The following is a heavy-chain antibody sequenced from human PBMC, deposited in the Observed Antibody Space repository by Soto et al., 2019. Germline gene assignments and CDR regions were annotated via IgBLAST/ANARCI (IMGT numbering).Heavy chain of an antibody. D-gene: IGHD3-22*01. CDR1: GGSFSSSSHY. CDR3: ARQASGYYYGWFDP. V-gene: IGHV4-39*01. J-gene: IGHJ5*02. Sequence: SETLSLTCTVFGGSFSSSSHYWGWIRQPPGKGLEWIGTMFYSGGTFYTPSLESRVTMSVDTSNNQFSLKLSSVTAADTAVYYCARQASGYYYGWFDPWGQGTLVTVSS. CDR2: MFYSGGT.